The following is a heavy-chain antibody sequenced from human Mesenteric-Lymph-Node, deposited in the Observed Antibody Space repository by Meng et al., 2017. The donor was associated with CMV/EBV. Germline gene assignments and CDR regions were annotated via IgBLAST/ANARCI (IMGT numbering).Heavy chain of an antibody. V-gene: IGHV3-7*01. J-gene: IGHJ4*02. CDR2: IEGDGSRK. D-gene: IGHD2-8*01. Sequence: GESLKISCAASGFIFSGYWMNWVRQAPGKGLEWVANIEGDGSRKDYLDSVKGRFTISRDNAKNSLYLQMNSLRVEDTAVYYCARANNFDSWDQGSLVTVSS. CDR1: GFIFSGYW. CDR3: ARANNFDS.